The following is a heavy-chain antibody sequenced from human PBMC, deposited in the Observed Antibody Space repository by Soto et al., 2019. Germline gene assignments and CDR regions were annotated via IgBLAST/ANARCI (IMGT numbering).Heavy chain of an antibody. CDR2: VSGYNGHT. Sequence: KLVQSGAEVKKPGASVKVSCQTSGYTFFSYAITWVRQAPGQGLEWMGWVSGYNGHTNYAQKFQESVTMTRDISTTTVFMEVRNLRSDDTAVYYCARFLGPTSSENWFDPWGQGTLVTVSS. J-gene: IGHJ5*02. V-gene: IGHV1-18*01. D-gene: IGHD1-26*01. CDR1: GYTFFSYA. CDR3: ARFLGPTSSENWFDP.